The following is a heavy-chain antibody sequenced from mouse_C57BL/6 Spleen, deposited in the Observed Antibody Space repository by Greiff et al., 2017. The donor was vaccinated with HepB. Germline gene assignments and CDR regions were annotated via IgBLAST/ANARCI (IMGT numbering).Heavy chain of an antibody. J-gene: IGHJ3*01. CDR1: GYSITSGYY. D-gene: IGHD2-4*01. CDR2: ISYDGSN. V-gene: IGHV3-6*01. CDR3: AREGGLYYDYEAWFAY. Sequence: EVKLVESGPGLVKPSQSLSLTCSVTGYSITSGYYWNWIRQFPGNKLEWMGYISYDGSNNYNPSLKNRISITRDTSKNQFFLKLNSVTTEDTATYYCAREGGLYYDYEAWFAYWGQGTLVTVSA.